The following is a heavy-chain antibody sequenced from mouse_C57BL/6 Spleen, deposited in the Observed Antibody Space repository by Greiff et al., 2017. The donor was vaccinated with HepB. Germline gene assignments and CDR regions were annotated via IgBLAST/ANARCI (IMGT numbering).Heavy chain of an antibody. CDR1: GFNIKDDY. V-gene: IGHV14-4*01. CDR3: TTPYGNWFAY. D-gene: IGHD2-1*01. Sequence: VQLQQSGAELVRPGASVKLSCTASGFNIKDDYMHWVKQRPEQGLEWIGWIDPENGDTEYASKFQGKATITADTSSNTAYLQLSSLTSEDTAVYYCTTPYGNWFAYWGKGTLVTVSA. J-gene: IGHJ3*01. CDR2: IDPENGDT.